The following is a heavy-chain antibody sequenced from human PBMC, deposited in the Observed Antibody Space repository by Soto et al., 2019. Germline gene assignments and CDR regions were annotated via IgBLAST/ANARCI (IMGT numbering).Heavy chain of an antibody. J-gene: IGHJ4*02. Sequence: GGSLRLSCAASGFTFSSSSMGWVRQPPGKGLEWVSVISNTGRTTYYADSVNGRFTISRDNSKNTLYLQLNSLRAEDTAIYYCAKDRGGCSGGSCSSFDFWGQGTLVTVSS. V-gene: IGHV3-23*01. CDR1: GFTFSSSS. CDR3: AKDRGGCSGGSCSSFDF. CDR2: ISNTGRTT. D-gene: IGHD2-15*01.